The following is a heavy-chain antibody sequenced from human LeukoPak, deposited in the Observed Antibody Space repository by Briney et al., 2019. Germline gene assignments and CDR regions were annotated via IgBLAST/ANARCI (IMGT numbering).Heavy chain of an antibody. CDR1: GFTFSSYG. J-gene: IGHJ4*02. V-gene: IGHV3-30*18. CDR2: ISYDGSNK. Sequence: GRSLRLSCAASGFTFSSYGMHWVRQAPGMGLEWVAVISYDGSNKYYADSVKGRFTISRDNSKNTLYLQMNSLRAEDTAVYYCAKTFGGVIVQYYFDYWGQGTLVTVSS. D-gene: IGHD3-16*02. CDR3: AKTFGGVIVQYYFDY.